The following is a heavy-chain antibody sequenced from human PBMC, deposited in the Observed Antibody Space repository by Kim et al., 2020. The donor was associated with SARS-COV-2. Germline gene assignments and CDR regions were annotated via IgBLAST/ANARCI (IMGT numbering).Heavy chain of an antibody. V-gene: IGHV1-2*06. Sequence: ASVKVSCKASGYTFIGYYMHWVRQAPGQGLEWMGRINPNSGGTNYAQKFQGRVTMTRDTSISSAYMELSRLRSDDTAVYYCARDLSGSSWDDYWGQGTLVTVSS. CDR2: INPNSGGT. CDR1: GYTFIGYY. J-gene: IGHJ4*02. CDR3: ARDLSGSSWDDY. D-gene: IGHD6-13*01.